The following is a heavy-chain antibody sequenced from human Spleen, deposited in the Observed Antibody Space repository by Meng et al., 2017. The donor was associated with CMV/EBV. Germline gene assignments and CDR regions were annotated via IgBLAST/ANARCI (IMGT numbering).Heavy chain of an antibody. D-gene: IGHD5-12*01. J-gene: IGHJ5*02. V-gene: IGHV3-23*01. CDR3: AKDSHYIVVNNYFDP. Sequence: LSLTCAASGFAFNIYAMSWVRQAPGKGLEWVSTVVGSSGNTYYADSVKGRFTISRDNSKNTLYLQMNSLRAEDTALYYCAKDSHYIVVNNYFDPWGQGTLVTVSS. CDR1: GFAFNIYA. CDR2: VVGSSGNT.